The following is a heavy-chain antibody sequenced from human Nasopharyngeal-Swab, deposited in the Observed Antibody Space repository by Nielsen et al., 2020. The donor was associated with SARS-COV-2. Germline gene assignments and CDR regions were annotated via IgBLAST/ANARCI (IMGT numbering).Heavy chain of an antibody. CDR3: ARHGNYGDYIGADAFDI. J-gene: IGHJ3*02. V-gene: IGHV5-10-1*01. D-gene: IGHD4-17*01. CDR2: IDPSDSYT. Sequence: GESLKISCKGSGYSFTSYWISWVRQMPGKGLEWMGRIDPSDSYTNYSPSFQGHVTISADKSISTAYLQWSSLKASDTAMYYCARHGNYGDYIGADAFDIWGQGTMVTVSS. CDR1: GYSFTSYW.